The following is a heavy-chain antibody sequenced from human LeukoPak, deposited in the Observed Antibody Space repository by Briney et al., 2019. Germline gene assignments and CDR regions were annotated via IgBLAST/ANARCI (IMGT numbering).Heavy chain of an antibody. V-gene: IGHV1-2*02. Sequence: ASVKVSCKASGYTFTGYYMHWVRQAPGQGLEWTGWINPNSGGTNYAQKFQGRVTMTRDTSISTAYMELSRLRSDDTAVYYCARDVLVVVPAATSYYHYMDVWGKGTTVTVSS. CDR3: ARDVLVVVPAATSYYHYMDV. CDR2: INPNSGGT. J-gene: IGHJ6*03. CDR1: GYTFTGYY. D-gene: IGHD2-2*01.